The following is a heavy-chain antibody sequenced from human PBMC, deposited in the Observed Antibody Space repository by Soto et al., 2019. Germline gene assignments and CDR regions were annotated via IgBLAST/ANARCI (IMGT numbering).Heavy chain of an antibody. CDR2: IYHSGST. V-gene: IGHV4-30-2*01. Sequence: PSETLSLTCAVSGGSISSGGYSWSWIRQPPGKGLEWIGYIYHSGSTYYNPSLKSRVTISVDRSKNQFSLKLSSVTAADTAVYYCAGGYCSSTSCYYYYGMDVWGQGTTVTVSS. D-gene: IGHD2-2*01. CDR1: GGSISSGGYS. CDR3: AGGYCSSTSCYYYYGMDV. J-gene: IGHJ6*02.